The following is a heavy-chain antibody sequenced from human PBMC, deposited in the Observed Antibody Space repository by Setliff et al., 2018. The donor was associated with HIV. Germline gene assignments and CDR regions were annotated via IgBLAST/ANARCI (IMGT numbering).Heavy chain of an antibody. CDR2: INRDGSST. D-gene: IGHD2-15*01. V-gene: IGHV3-74*01. J-gene: IGHJ3*02. CDR1: GFTFSSYW. CDR3: SLGYCSGGSCYSDPEVAFDI. Sequence: GGSLRLSCAASGFTFSSYWMHWVRQAPGEGLVWVSRINRDGSSTNYADSVKGRFTISRDNAMNTAYLQMNSLRGEDTALYYCSLGYCSGGSCYSDPEVAFDIWGQGTMVTVSS.